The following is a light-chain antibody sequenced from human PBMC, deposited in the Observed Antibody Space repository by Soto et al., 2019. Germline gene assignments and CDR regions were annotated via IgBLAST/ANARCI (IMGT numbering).Light chain of an antibody. J-gene: IGKJ3*01. CDR2: GAS. CDR3: XXXXDSPFT. Sequence: EIMLTQSPGTLALSPGERATLSCRASQSVNNNYLTWYQQKRGQAPRLLIHGASSRATGIPDRFSGSGSGTDFTLTISRLEPEXXAXXXXXXXXDSPFTFGPGTKVGIK. CDR1: QSVNNNY. V-gene: IGKV3-20*01.